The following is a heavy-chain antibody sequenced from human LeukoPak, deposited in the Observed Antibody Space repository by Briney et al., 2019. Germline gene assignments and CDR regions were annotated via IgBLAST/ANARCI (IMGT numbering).Heavy chain of an antibody. D-gene: IGHD6-13*01. CDR3: TSRRLAGAAGTPRVFDY. CDR1: GFTFSSYS. CDR2: ISSSSSTI. V-gene: IGHV3-48*01. Sequence: GGSLRLSCAASGFTFSSYSMNWVRQAPGKGLEWVSYISSSSSTIYYADSVKGRFTISRDNAKNSLYLQMNSLRAEDTAVYYCTSRRLAGAAGTPRVFDYWGQGTLVTVSS. J-gene: IGHJ4*02.